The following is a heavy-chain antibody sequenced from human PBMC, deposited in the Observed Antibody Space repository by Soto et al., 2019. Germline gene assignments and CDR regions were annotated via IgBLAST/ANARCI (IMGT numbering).Heavy chain of an antibody. CDR1: GGAISNYF. D-gene: IGHD1-26*01. J-gene: IGHJ4*02. CDR3: ARVWDGREVPGRIQYFVH. V-gene: IGHV4-59*01. Sequence: NPSETLSLTCIVSGGAISNYFWSWIRQPPGKGPEWLGYINYNGNTNYNPSLKNRATMSIDTSKREFSLKLRSVTATDTAVYFGARVWDGREVPGRIQYFVHWGQGTLDTVSS. CDR2: INYNGNT.